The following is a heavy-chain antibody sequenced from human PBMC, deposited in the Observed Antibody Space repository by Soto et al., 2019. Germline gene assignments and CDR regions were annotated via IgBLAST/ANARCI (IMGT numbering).Heavy chain of an antibody. V-gene: IGHV3-23*01. D-gene: IGHD6-19*01. J-gene: IGHJ4*02. Sequence: VQLLESGGGLVQPGGSLRLSCAASGFIFSNYALYWVRQAPGKGLEWVSAISGSGSTTNYAEFVKGRFTISRDNSKNTLYLQMSSLRADDTAVYYCARSDSRDIAVTGPAYWGQGTLVTVSS. CDR2: ISGSGSTT. CDR3: ARSDSRDIAVTGPAY. CDR1: GFIFSNYA.